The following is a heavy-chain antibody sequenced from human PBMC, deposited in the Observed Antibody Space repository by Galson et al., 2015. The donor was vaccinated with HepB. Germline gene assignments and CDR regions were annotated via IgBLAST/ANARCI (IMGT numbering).Heavy chain of an antibody. Sequence: SLRLSCAASGFTFSSYAMSWVRQAPGKGLEWVGFIRSKAYGGTTEYAASVKGRFTISRDDSKSIAYLQMNSLKTEDTAVYYCTRERGQLPLDYWGQGTLVTVSS. V-gene: IGHV3-49*04. CDR2: IRSKAYGGTT. D-gene: IGHD2-2*01. J-gene: IGHJ4*02. CDR1: GFTFSSYA. CDR3: TRERGQLPLDY.